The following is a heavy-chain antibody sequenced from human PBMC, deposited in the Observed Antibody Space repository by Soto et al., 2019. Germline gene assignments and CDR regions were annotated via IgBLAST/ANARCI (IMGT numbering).Heavy chain of an antibody. CDR2: INHSGST. CDR1: GGSFSGYY. Sequence: SETLSLTCTVYGGSFSGYYWSWIRQPPGKGLEWIGEINHSGSTNYNPSLKSRVTISVDTSKNQFSLKLSSVTAADTAVYYCARQRRQVYYYYYMDVWGKGTTVTVSS. V-gene: IGHV4-34*01. CDR3: ARQRRQVYYYYYMDV. D-gene: IGHD6-25*01. J-gene: IGHJ6*03.